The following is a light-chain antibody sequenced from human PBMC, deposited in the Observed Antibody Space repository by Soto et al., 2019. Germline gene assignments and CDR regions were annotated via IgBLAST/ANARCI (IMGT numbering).Light chain of an antibody. CDR3: QQRSTGT. J-gene: IGKJ4*01. Sequence: EIVLTQSPATLSLSPGERATLSCRASQTINNFLAWYQQKPGQAPWLLIYDASTRAPGIPGRFSGSGSGTDFTLTITSLEPDDFAVYHCQQRSTGTFGGGTKVDIK. CDR2: DAS. V-gene: IGKV3-11*01. CDR1: QTINNF.